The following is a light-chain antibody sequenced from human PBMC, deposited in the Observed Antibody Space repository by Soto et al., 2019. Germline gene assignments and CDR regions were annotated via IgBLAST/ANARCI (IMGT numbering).Light chain of an antibody. CDR1: SSNIGSNT. CDR3: ATWNDSLNGYV. Sequence: QSVLTQPPSASGTPGQRVTISCSGRSSNIGSNTVNWYQQLPGTAPKLLFYSNNQRPSGVPDRFSGSKSGTSASLAISGLQSEAEADYYCATWNDSLNGYVFGTGTKVTVL. V-gene: IGLV1-44*01. J-gene: IGLJ1*01. CDR2: SNN.